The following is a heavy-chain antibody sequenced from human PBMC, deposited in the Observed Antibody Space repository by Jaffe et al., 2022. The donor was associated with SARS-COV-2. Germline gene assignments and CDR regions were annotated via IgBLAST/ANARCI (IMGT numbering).Heavy chain of an antibody. CDR3: ARGGRKQQLVPYNWFDP. D-gene: IGHD6-13*01. J-gene: IGHJ5*02. V-gene: IGHV4-59*01. CDR2: IYYSGST. Sequence: QVQLQESGPGLVKPSETLSLTCTVSGGSISSYYWSWIRQPPGKGLEWIGYIYYSGSTNYNPSLKSRVTISVDTSKNQFSLKLSSVTAADTAVYYCARGGRKQQLVPYNWFDPWGQGTLVTVSS. CDR1: GGSISSYY.